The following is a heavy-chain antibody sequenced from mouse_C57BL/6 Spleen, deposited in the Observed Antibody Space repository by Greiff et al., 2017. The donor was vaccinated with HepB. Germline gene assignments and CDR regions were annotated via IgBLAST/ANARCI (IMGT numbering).Heavy chain of an antibody. CDR3: ARGGYGSSYGYFDV. D-gene: IGHD1-1*01. CDR1: GFTFSSYA. Sequence: EVQLHESGGGLVKPGGSLKLSCAASGFTFSSYAISDGGSYTYYPDNVKGRFTISRDNAKNNLYLQMSHLKSEDTAMYYCARGGYGSSYGYFDVWGTGTTVTVSS. CDR2: SDGGSYT. J-gene: IGHJ1*03. V-gene: IGHV5-4*01.